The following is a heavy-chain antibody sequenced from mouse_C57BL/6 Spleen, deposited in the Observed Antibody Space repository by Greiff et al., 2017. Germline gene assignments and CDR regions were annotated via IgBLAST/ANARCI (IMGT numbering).Heavy chain of an antibody. CDR2: ILPGSGST. J-gene: IGHJ1*03. CDR3: ARDGNYGYFDV. Sequence: QVQLQQSGAELMKPGASVKLSCKATGYTFTGYWIEWVKQRPGHGLEWIGEILPGSGSTNYTEKFKGKATFTADTSSNTAYMQLSSLTTEDSAIYYCARDGNYGYFDVWGTGTTVTVSS. D-gene: IGHD2-1*01. V-gene: IGHV1-9*01. CDR1: GYTFTGYW.